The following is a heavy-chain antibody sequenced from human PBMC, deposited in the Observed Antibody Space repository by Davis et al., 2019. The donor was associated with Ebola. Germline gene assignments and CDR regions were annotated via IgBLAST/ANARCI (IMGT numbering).Heavy chain of an antibody. V-gene: IGHV1-18*01. CDR3: APDIVVGIDWFDP. CDR1: GYTFTSYG. D-gene: IGHD2-15*01. Sequence: ASVKVSCKASGYTFTSYGISWVRQAPGQGLEWMGWISAYNGNTNYAQKFQGRVTITADKSTSTAYMELSSLRSEDTAVYYCAPDIVVGIDWFDPWGQGTLVTVSS. J-gene: IGHJ5*02. CDR2: ISAYNGNT.